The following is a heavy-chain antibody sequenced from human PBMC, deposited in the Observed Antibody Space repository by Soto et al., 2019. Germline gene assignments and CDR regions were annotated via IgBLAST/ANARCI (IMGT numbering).Heavy chain of an antibody. V-gene: IGHV1-69*13. Sequence: SVKVSCKASVGTFSSYAISWVRQAPGQGLEWMGGIIPIFGTANYAQKFQGRVTITADESTSTAYMELSSLRSEDTAVYYCARGARAVGYCSGGSCYAHNWFDPWGQGTLVTVSS. CDR1: VGTFSSYA. CDR2: IIPIFGTA. CDR3: ARGARAVGYCSGGSCYAHNWFDP. J-gene: IGHJ5*02. D-gene: IGHD2-15*01.